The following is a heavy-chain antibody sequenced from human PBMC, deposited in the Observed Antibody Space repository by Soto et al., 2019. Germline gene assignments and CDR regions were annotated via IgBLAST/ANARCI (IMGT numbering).Heavy chain of an antibody. J-gene: IGHJ5*02. Sequence: SETLSLTCTVSGGSISSYYWSWIRQPPGKGLEWIGYIYYSGSTNYNPSLKSRVTISVDTSKDQFSLKLRSVTAADTAVYYCAIVDSSGYYDNWFDLWGQGTLVTVSS. CDR1: GGSISSYY. CDR2: IYYSGST. CDR3: AIVDSSGYYDNWFDL. V-gene: IGHV4-59*01. D-gene: IGHD3-22*01.